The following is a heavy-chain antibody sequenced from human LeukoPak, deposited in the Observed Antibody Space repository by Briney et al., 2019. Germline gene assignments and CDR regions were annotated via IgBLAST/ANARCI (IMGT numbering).Heavy chain of an antibody. J-gene: IGHJ4*02. CDR3: ARDSLVSGDFDY. V-gene: IGHV3-30*03. CDR1: GFTFSSYG. D-gene: IGHD2-21*01. CDR2: ISYDGSNK. Sequence: GRSLRLSCAASGFTFSSYGMHWVRQAPGKGLEWVAVISYDGSNKYYADSVKGRFTISRDNAKNSLYLQMNSLRAEDTALYYCARDSLVSGDFDYWGQGTLVTVSS.